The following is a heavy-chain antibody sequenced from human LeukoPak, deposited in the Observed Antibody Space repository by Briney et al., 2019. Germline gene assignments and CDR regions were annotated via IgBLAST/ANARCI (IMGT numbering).Heavy chain of an antibody. CDR3: ARDRLAVAGSLDYFDY. D-gene: IGHD6-19*01. Sequence: GGSLRLSCAASGFTFSIYWMSWVRQAPGKGLEWVANIKQDGSEKYYVDSVKGRFTISRDNAKNSLYLQMNSLRAEDTAVYYCARDRLAVAGSLDYFDYWGQGTLVTVSS. J-gene: IGHJ4*02. CDR1: GFTFSIYW. CDR2: IKQDGSEK. V-gene: IGHV3-7*01.